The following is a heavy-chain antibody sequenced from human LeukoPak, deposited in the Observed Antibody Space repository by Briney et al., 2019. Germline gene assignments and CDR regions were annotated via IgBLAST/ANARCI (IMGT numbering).Heavy chain of an antibody. CDR2: IRYDGSNK. D-gene: IGHD6-19*01. Sequence: GGALRLSCAASGFTFSNYGMHWVRQAPGKGLEGVAFIRYDGSNKYYADSVKGRFTLSRDNSKNTLYLQMNSMRAEDTAVYYCAKEGSSGSDGMDVWGQGTTVTVSS. CDR3: AKEGSSGSDGMDV. J-gene: IGHJ6*02. CDR1: GFTFSNYG. V-gene: IGHV3-30*02.